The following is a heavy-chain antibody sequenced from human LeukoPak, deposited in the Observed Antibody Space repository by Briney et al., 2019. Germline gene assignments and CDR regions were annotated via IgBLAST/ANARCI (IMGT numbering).Heavy chain of an antibody. D-gene: IGHD3-10*01. CDR2: IYPNSGGT. Sequence: AAVKVSCMASGYTFTGYYMHWVRQAPGQGVEGMGWIYPNSGGTNYAQKFQGWVTMTRDTSISTAYMELSRLTSDATAVYYCARELLWFGELLGAFDIWGQGTMVTVSS. J-gene: IGHJ3*02. V-gene: IGHV1-2*04. CDR3: ARELLWFGELLGAFDI. CDR1: GYTFTGYY.